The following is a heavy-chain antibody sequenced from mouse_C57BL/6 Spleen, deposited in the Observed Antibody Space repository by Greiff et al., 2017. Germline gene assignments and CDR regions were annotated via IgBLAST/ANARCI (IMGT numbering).Heavy chain of an antibody. V-gene: IGHV1-22*01. CDR3: ASEGLGSMDY. CDR1: GYTFTDYN. Sequence: VQLQQSGPELVKPGASVKMSCKASGYTFTDYNMHWVKQSQGKSLEWIGYINPNNGGTSYNQKFKGKATLTVNKSSSTAYMELRSLTSEDSAVYYCASEGLGSMDYWGQGTSVTVSS. D-gene: IGHD3-1*01. J-gene: IGHJ4*01. CDR2: INPNNGGT.